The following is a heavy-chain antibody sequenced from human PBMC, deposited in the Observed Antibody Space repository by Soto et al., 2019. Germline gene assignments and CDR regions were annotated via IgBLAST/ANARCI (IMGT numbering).Heavy chain of an antibody. Sequence: SETLSLTCTVSGGSISSGGYYWSWIRQHPGKGLEWIGYIYYSGSTYYNPSLKSRVTISVDTSKNQFSLKLSSVTAADTAVYYCARAPFDYGDYGYFDYWGQGTLVTVSS. D-gene: IGHD4-17*01. J-gene: IGHJ4*02. V-gene: IGHV4-31*03. CDR1: GGSISSGGYY. CDR2: IYYSGST. CDR3: ARAPFDYGDYGYFDY.